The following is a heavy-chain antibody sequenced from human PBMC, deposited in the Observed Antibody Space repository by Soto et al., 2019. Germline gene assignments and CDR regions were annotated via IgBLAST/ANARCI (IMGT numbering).Heavy chain of an antibody. J-gene: IGHJ6*02. CDR1: GFNFNKYW. V-gene: IGHV3-7*05. Sequence: EEQLVESGGGLVQPGGSRRLSCVASGFNFNKYWMSWVRQAPGKGLEWVANIKKDGSEESYVDSVEGRFTISRDNAKSSLYLDMNSLRGADTAVYYSTRARLITIFEGHYGMDIWGQGTTVIVSS. CDR2: IKKDGSEE. CDR3: TRARLITIFEGHYGMDI. D-gene: IGHD3-3*01.